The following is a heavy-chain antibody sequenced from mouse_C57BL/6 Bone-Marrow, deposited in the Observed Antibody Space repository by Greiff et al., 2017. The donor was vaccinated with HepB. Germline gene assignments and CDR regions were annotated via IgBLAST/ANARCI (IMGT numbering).Heavy chain of an antibody. CDR1: GFTFSDAW. J-gene: IGHJ2*01. D-gene: IGHD1-1*01. CDR3: TRPDYYGLYYFDY. V-gene: IGHV6-6*01. CDR2: IRNKANNHAT. Sequence: EVKLMESGGGLVQPGGSMKLSCAASGFTFSDAWMDWVRQSPEKGLEWVAEIRNKANNHATYYAESVKGRFTISRDDSKSSVYLQMNSLRAEDTGIYYCTRPDYYGLYYFDYWGQGTTLTVSS.